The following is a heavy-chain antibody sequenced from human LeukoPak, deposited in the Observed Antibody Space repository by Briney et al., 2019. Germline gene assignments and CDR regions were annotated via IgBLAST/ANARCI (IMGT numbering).Heavy chain of an antibody. CDR1: GGSISSGSYY. CDR2: IYISGST. Sequence: SETLSLTCTVSGGSISSGSYYWSWIRQPAGKGLEWIGRIYISGSTNYNPSLKSRVTISVDTSKNLFPLKLSSVTAADTAVYYCAGDGQITTTVTGWFDPWGQGTLVTVSS. CDR3: AGDGQITTTVTGWFDP. V-gene: IGHV4-61*02. D-gene: IGHD4-11*01. J-gene: IGHJ5*02.